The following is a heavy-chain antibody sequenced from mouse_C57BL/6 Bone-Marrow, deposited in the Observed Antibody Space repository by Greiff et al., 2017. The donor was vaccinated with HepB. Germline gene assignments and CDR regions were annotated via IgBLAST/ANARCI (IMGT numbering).Heavy chain of an antibody. Sequence: QVQLQQPGAELVRPGSSVKLSCKASGYTFTSYWMDWVKQRPGQGLEWIGNIYPSDSETHYNQKFKDKATLTVDKSSSTAYMQLSSLTSEDSAVYYSARNHYDYDDHHYYAMDYWGQGTSVTVSS. CDR2: IYPSDSET. J-gene: IGHJ4*01. V-gene: IGHV1-61*01. D-gene: IGHD2-4*01. CDR3: ARNHYDYDDHHYYAMDY. CDR1: GYTFTSYW.